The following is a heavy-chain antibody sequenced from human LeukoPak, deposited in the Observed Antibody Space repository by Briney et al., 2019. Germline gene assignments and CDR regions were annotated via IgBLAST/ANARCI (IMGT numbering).Heavy chain of an antibody. CDR1: GXTFSNYG. CDR2: ISYDGSNK. V-gene: IGHV3-30*18. D-gene: IGHD5-18*01. Sequence: PGRSLRLSCAASGXTFSNYGMHWVRQAPGKGLEWVAVISYDGSNKYYADSVKGRFTISRDNSKNTLYLQMNSLRAEDTAVYYCVEGQQGGTQLPSWAPYYFDYWGQGTLVTVSS. CDR3: VEGQQGGTQLPSWAPYYFDY. J-gene: IGHJ4*02.